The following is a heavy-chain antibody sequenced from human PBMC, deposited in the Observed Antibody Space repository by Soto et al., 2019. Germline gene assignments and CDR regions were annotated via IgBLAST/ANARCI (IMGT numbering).Heavy chain of an antibody. CDR3: ARDTGWSDDF. J-gene: IGHJ4*02. CDR1: GFAFDDYY. Sequence: EGQLVQSGGGLVQPGGSLRLSCTASGFAFDDYYMDWVRQVPGKGLEWIGRTRDKPNNYAAEYVASVKGRFTISRDASKDSMDLQMNTVKTEDTAVYYCARDTGWSDDFWGQGALVIVSS. D-gene: IGHD1-26*01. V-gene: IGHV3-72*01. CDR2: TRDKPNNYAA.